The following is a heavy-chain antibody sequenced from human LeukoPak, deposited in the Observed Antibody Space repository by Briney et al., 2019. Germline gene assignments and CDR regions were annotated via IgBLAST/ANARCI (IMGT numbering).Heavy chain of an antibody. CDR2: IRGSGET. CDR3: ARDRAATQDWVEFDP. Sequence: GGSLRLSCAVSGFSVSYYYMNWVRQAPGKGLEWVSLIRGSGETFYADSVKGRLTISRDDSKNTVYLQMNSLRVEDTAEYFCARDRAATQDWVEFDPWGQGTLVTVSS. D-gene: IGHD3/OR15-3a*01. J-gene: IGHJ5*02. V-gene: IGHV3-66*03. CDR1: GFSVSYYY.